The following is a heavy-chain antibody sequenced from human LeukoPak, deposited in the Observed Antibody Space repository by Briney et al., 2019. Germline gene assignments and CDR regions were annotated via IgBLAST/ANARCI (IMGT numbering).Heavy chain of an antibody. CDR1: GGSISSGGYY. CDR2: IYYSGST. J-gene: IGHJ4*02. D-gene: IGHD3-22*01. Sequence: PSQTLSLTCTVPGGSISSGGYYWSWIRLHPGKGLEWIGYIYYSGSTYYNPSLKSRVTISVDTSKNQFSLKLSSVTAADTAVYYCASSSGSTRTIDYWGQGTLVTVSS. V-gene: IGHV4-31*03. CDR3: ASSSGSTRTIDY.